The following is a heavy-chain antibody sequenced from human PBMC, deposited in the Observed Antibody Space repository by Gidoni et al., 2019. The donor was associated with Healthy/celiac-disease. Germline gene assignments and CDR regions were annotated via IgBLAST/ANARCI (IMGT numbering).Heavy chain of an antibody. D-gene: IGHD2-15*01. J-gene: IGHJ4*02. V-gene: IGHV3-15*01. Sequence: EVQLVESGGGLVKPGGSLRLPCAASGFTFSNAWMRWVRQAPGKGLEWVGRIKSKTDGGTTDYAAPVKGRFTISRDDSKNTLYLQMNSLKTEDTAVYYCTTGGTYCSGGSCYFDYWGQGTLVTVSS. CDR1: GFTFSNAW. CDR2: IKSKTDGGTT. CDR3: TTGGTYCSGGSCYFDY.